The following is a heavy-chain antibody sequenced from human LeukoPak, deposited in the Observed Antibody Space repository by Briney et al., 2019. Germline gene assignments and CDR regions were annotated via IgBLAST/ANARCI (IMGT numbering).Heavy chain of an antibody. CDR1: GFNFSDYS. CDR3: ARDVRWLRFVFDH. CDR2: ISSRSSTV. J-gene: IGHJ4*02. Sequence: GGSLRLSCAASGFNFSDYSMNWVRQAPGKGVEWVSYISSRSSTVYYADSVKGRFTISRDNAKNSLYLQMNSLRDEDTAVYYCARDVRWLRFVFDHWGQGIPVTVSS. D-gene: IGHD5-12*01. V-gene: IGHV3-48*02.